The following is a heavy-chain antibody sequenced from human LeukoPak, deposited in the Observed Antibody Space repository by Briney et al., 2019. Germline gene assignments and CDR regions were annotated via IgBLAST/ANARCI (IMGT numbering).Heavy chain of an antibody. CDR3: ASNGSGKKNYYYYMDV. CDR1: GFTFSSYG. Sequence: GGSLRLSCAASGFTFSSYGMSWVRQAPGKGLEWVSAISGSGGSTYYADSVKGRFTISRDNSKNTLYLQMNSLRAEDTAVYYCASNGSGKKNYYYYMDVWGKGTTVTVSS. CDR2: ISGSGGST. D-gene: IGHD3-10*01. V-gene: IGHV3-23*01. J-gene: IGHJ6*03.